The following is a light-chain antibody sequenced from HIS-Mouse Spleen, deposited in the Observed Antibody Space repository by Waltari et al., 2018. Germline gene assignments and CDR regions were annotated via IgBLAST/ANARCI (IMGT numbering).Light chain of an antibody. CDR2: EGS. Sequence: QSALTQPASVSGSPGQSITISCTGTSSDVGSYNLVSWYKQHPGKAPKRMIYEGSKRPSGVSNRFSGSKAGNTASLTISGLQAEDEADYYCCSYAGSSTWVFGGGTKLTVL. CDR3: CSYAGSSTWV. CDR1: SSDVGSYNL. J-gene: IGLJ3*02. V-gene: IGLV2-23*01.